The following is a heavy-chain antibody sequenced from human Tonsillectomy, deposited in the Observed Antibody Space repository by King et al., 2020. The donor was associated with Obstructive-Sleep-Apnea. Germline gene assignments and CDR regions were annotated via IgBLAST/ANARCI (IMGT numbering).Heavy chain of an antibody. D-gene: IGHD3-10*01. Sequence: MQLQESGPGLVKPSETLSLTCTVSGDSISTYYWSWIRQPPGKGLEWIGYIYYSGNTNYNPSLKSRVTISVDTSKNQFSLKLNSVTAADTAVYYCASGIYGSGSGTFDSWGQGTLVTVSS. CDR3: ASGIYGSGSGTFDS. V-gene: IGHV4-59*01. CDR1: GDSISTYY. J-gene: IGHJ4*02. CDR2: IYYSGNT.